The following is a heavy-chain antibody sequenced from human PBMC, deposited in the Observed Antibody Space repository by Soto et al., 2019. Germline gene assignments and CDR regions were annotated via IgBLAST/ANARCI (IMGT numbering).Heavy chain of an antibody. V-gene: IGHV3-64*02. D-gene: IGHD3-3*01. CDR3: ARTHYDFWSGYPQGYFDY. CDR2: ISSNGGST. Sequence: PGGALRLSCAASGFTFSNCAMHLVRQAPGKGLEYVSAISSNGGSTYYADSVKGRFTISRDNSKNTLYLQMGSLRAEDMAVYYCARTHYDFWSGYPQGYFDYWGQGTLVTVSS. J-gene: IGHJ4*02. CDR1: GFTFSNCA.